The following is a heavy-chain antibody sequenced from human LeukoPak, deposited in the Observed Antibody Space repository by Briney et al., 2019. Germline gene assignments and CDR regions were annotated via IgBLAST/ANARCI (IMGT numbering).Heavy chain of an antibody. CDR1: GFTFSSYW. Sequence: GGSLRLSCAASGFTFSSYWMHWVRQAPGKGLVWVSRINSDGSDTSYADSVKGRFTISRDNAKNTLYLQMNTLRAEDTAVYYCARDLTWGYGSGSYPDYWGQGILVTVSS. CDR2: INSDGSDT. J-gene: IGHJ4*02. V-gene: IGHV3-74*01. D-gene: IGHD3-10*01. CDR3: ARDLTWGYGSGSYPDY.